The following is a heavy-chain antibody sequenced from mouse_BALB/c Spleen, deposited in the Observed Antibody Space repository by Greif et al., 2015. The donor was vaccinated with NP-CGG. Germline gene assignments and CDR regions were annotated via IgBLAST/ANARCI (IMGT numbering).Heavy chain of an antibody. Sequence: QVQLQQSGPDLVAPSQSLSITCTVSGFSLTSYGVHWVRQPPGKGLEWLVVIWGDGSTTYNSALKSRLSISKDNSKSXVFLKMNSLQTDDTAMYYCARHYGSSYWYFDVWGAGTTVTVAS. CDR1: GFSLTSYG. CDR3: ARHYGSSYWYFDV. J-gene: IGHJ1*01. CDR2: IWGDGST. D-gene: IGHD1-1*01. V-gene: IGHV2-6-2*01.